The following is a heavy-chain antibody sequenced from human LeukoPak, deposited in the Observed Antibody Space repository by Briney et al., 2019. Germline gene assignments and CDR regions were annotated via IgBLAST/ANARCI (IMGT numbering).Heavy chain of an antibody. D-gene: IGHD2-15*01. V-gene: IGHV6-1*01. CDR2: TYYRSKWYN. CDR1: GDRVSTNNAA. Sequence: SQTLSLTCAISGDRVSTNNAAWSWIRQSPSRGLEWLGRTYYRSKWYNYYAGSVKSRIIFNPDTSKNQFSLQLNSVTPEDTAVYYCAREKVLIAANHSYVMDVWGQGTTVTVSS. CDR3: AREKVLIAANHSYVMDV. J-gene: IGHJ6*02.